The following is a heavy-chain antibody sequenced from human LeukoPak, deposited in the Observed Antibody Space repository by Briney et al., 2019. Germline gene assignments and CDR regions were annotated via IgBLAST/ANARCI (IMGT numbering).Heavy chain of an antibody. D-gene: IGHD6-13*01. CDR3: ARGYSSWHDY. CDR2: IRGSSSYI. CDR1: GFTFSSYS. J-gene: IGHJ4*02. V-gene: IGHV3-21*01. Sequence: GGSLRLSCAASGFTFSSYSMNWVRQAPGKGLEWVSSIRGSSSYIYYADSVKGRFTISKDNAKNSLYLQMNSLRVEDTAVYYCARGYSSWHDYWAREPWSPSPQ.